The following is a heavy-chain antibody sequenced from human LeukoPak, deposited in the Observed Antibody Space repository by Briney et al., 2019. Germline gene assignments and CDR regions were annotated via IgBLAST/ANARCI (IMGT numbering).Heavy chain of an antibody. J-gene: IGHJ4*02. Sequence: ASVKVSCKASGGTFSSYAISWVRQAPGQGLEWMGWISAYNGNTNYAQKLQGRVTMTTDTSTSTAYMELRSLRSDDTAVYYCARGATYYYDSSGYYFDYWGQGTLVTVSS. V-gene: IGHV1-18*01. CDR2: ISAYNGNT. CDR3: ARGATYYYDSSGYYFDY. CDR1: GGTFSSYA. D-gene: IGHD3-22*01.